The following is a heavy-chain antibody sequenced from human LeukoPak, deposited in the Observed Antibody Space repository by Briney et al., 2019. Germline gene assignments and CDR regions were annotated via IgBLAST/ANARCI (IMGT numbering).Heavy chain of an antibody. CDR1: GGTFSSYA. CDR3: ARRDSNYLYYYYYGMDV. V-gene: IGHV1-69*04. CDR2: IIPILGIA. J-gene: IGHJ6*02. Sequence: ASVKVSCTASGGTFSSYAISWVRQAPGQGLEWMGRIIPILGIANYAQKFQGRVTITADKSTSTAYMELSSLRSEGTAVYYCARRDSNYLYYYYYGMDVWGQGTTVTVSS. D-gene: IGHD4-11*01.